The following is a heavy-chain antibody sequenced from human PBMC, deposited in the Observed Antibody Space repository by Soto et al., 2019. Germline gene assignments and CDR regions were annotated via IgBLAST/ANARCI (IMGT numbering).Heavy chain of an antibody. CDR1: GGSISSGDYY. Sequence: PSETLSLTCTVSGGSISSGDYYWSWIRQPPGKGLEWIGYIYYSGSTYYKPSLKSRVTISVDTSKNQFSLKLSSVTAADTAVYYCASKDNYDSSGSFDYWGQGTLVTVSS. V-gene: IGHV4-30-4*01. CDR2: IYYSGST. CDR3: ASKDNYDSSGSFDY. D-gene: IGHD3-22*01. J-gene: IGHJ4*02.